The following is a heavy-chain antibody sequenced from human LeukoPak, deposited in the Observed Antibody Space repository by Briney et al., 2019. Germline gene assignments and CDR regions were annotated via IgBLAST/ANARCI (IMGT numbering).Heavy chain of an antibody. Sequence: GGSLRLSCAASGFTFSSYGMNWVRQAPGKGLEWVSYISSSGSTIYYADSVKGRFTISRDNAKNSLYPQMNSLRAEDTAVYYCASRRSHYYDSSGYEYFDYWGQGTLVTVSS. CDR1: GFTFSSYG. J-gene: IGHJ4*02. V-gene: IGHV3-48*04. D-gene: IGHD3-22*01. CDR3: ASRRSHYYDSSGYEYFDY. CDR2: ISSSGSTI.